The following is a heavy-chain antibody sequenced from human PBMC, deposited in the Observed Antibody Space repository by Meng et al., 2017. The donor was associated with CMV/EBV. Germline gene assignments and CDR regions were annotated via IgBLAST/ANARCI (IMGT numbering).Heavy chain of an antibody. V-gene: IGHV3-21*01. CDR1: GFTFSSYS. J-gene: IGHJ6*02. D-gene: IGHD5-24*01. Sequence: GGSLRLSCAASGFTFSSYSMNWVRPAPGKGLEWVSSISSSSSYIYYADSVKGRFTISRDNAKNSLYLQMNSLRAEDTAVYYCAREKDGYNPYYYGMDVWGQGTTVTVSS. CDR3: AREKDGYNPYYYGMDV. CDR2: ISSSSSYI.